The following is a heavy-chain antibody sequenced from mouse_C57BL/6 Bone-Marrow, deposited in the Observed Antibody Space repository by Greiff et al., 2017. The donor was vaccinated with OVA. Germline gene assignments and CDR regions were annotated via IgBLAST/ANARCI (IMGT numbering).Heavy chain of an antibody. CDR1: GYSITSGYY. D-gene: IGHD1-1*01. J-gene: IGHJ1*03. V-gene: IGHV3-6*01. CDR2: ISYDGSN. Sequence: EVKLVESGPGLVKPSQSLSLTCSVTGYSITSGYYWNWIRQFPGNKLEWMGYISYDGSNNYNPSLKNRISITRDTSKNQFFLKLNSVTTEDTATYYCARETVVATRYFDVWGTGTTVTVSS. CDR3: ARETVVATRYFDV.